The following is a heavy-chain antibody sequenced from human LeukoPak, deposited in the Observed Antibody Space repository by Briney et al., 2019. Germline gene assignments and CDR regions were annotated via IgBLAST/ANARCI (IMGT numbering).Heavy chain of an antibody. CDR2: INPSGGSI. Sequence: GASVKVSYKPYGYTFTRYYMLWVRQAPGQGLEWMGIINPSGGSINYAQKFQGRVTMTRGTSTSTVYMELSSLRSENTAVYDGARDGWFYYDSSDYSGFDYWGQGTLVIVSS. CDR3: ARDGWFYYDSSDYSGFDY. D-gene: IGHD3-22*01. V-gene: IGHV1-46*01. J-gene: IGHJ4*02. CDR1: GYTFTRYY.